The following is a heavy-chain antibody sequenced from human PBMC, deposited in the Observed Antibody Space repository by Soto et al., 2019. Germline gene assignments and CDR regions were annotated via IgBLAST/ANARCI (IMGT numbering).Heavy chain of an antibody. CDR1: GGSISAGDYY. CDR3: ARRDWFHP. Sequence: SETLSLTCTVSGGSISAGDYYWNWIRQPPGKGLEWIGYIYYTGTTKYNPSLKSRVTLSVDTSKNRFSLNLTSVTAADTAVYYCARRDWFHPWGTGTLVPVSS. CDR2: IYYTGTT. J-gene: IGHJ5*02. V-gene: IGHV4-30-4*01.